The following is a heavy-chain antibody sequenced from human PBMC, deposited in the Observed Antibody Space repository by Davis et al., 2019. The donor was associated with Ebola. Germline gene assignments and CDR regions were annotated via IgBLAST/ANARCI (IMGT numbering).Heavy chain of an antibody. V-gene: IGHV3-23*01. CDR3: AKFQAETFLPKGSIAAAGTGQGYYYYGMDV. CDR2: ISGSGGST. J-gene: IGHJ6*04. CDR1: GFTFTGFW. D-gene: IGHD6-13*01. Sequence: PGGSLRLSCAASGFTFTGFWMSWVRQAPGKGLEWVSVISGSGGSTYYADSVKGRFTISRDNSKNTLYLQMNSLRAEDTAVYYCAKFQAETFLPKGSIAAAGTGQGYYYYGMDVWGKGATVTVSS.